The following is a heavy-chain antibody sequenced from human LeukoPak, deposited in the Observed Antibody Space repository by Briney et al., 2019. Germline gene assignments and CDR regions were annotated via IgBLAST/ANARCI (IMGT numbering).Heavy chain of an antibody. D-gene: IGHD3-10*01. J-gene: IGHJ4*02. CDR3: ASGTYYYGSGYFDY. Sequence: GGSLRLSCAASGFTFSDYFMSWIRQAPGKGLEWVSCISSSSSYTNYADSVKGRFTISRDNAKNSLYLQMNSLRAEDTAVYYCASGTYYYGSGYFDYWGQGTLVTVSS. V-gene: IGHV3-11*06. CDR1: GFTFSDYF. CDR2: ISSSSSYT.